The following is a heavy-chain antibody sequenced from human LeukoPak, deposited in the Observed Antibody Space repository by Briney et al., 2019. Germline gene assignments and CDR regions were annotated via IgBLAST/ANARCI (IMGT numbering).Heavy chain of an antibody. J-gene: IGHJ4*02. CDR1: GYTFTSYD. D-gene: IGHD2-2*01. CDR3: ARQLGYCSSTSCRGANDY. V-gene: IGHV1-8*01. Sequence: ASVKVSCKASGYTFTSYDINWVRQATGQGLEWMGWMNPNSGNTGYAQKFQGRVTMTRNTSTSTAYMELSSLRSEDTAVYYCARQLGYCSSTSCRGANDYWGQGTLVTVSS. CDR2: MNPNSGNT.